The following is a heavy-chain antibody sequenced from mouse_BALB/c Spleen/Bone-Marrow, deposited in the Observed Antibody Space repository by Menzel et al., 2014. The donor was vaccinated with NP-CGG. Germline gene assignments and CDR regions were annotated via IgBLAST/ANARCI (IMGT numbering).Heavy chain of an antibody. D-gene: IGHD2-3*01. J-gene: IGHJ3*01. CDR3: AREGVYAPFGY. V-gene: IGHV1-4*01. Sequence: VHVTQSGADLASPGVSVKLSCEASGYTFSFYTMYWVKQRPGQGLDWIGYINPTSDYTDSNQKFKDKATLTADKSASTAYRQLSSRTSEDSAVYYGAREGVYAPFGYWGQGTLVTGSA. CDR2: INPTSDYT. CDR1: GYTFSFYT.